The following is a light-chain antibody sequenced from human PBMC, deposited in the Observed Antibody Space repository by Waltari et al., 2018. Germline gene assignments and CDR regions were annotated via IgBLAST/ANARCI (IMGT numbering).Light chain of an antibody. CDR1: QSSGTF. Sequence: DIVLTQSPCTLSLSPGEGVTLSCSASQSSGTFLAWYQQKRGQPPSLLIYGASIRAAGIPDRVSGSGSGTDFSLTISRLEPEDFAVYYCQHYVRLPVTFGQGTKVQIK. J-gene: IGKJ1*01. CDR2: GAS. V-gene: IGKV3-20*01. CDR3: QHYVRLPVT.